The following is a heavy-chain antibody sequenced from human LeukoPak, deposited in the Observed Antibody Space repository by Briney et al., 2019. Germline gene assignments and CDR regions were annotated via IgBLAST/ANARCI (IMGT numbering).Heavy chain of an antibody. CDR1: GYTLTELS. CDR2: FDPEDGET. Sequence: ASVKVSCKFSGYTLTELSMHWVRQHPGKGLEWMGGFDPEDGETIYAQKFQGRVTMTEDTSADTAYMELSSLRPGDTAVYDCATVFERSGAGDYWGQGTLVTGPS. V-gene: IGHV1-24*01. CDR3: ATVFERSGAGDY. D-gene: IGHD6-13*01. J-gene: IGHJ4*02.